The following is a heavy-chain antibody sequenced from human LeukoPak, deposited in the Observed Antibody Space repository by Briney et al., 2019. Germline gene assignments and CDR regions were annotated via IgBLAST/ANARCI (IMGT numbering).Heavy chain of an antibody. Sequence: GGSLRLSCAASGFTFSSYHMNWVRQAPGKGLEWVSYISSSSGTIYYADSVKGRFTTSRDNAKNSLYLQMNNLRDEDTAVYYCARKSGGAADDYWGQGTLVTVSS. V-gene: IGHV3-48*02. CDR1: GFTFSSYH. D-gene: IGHD3-3*01. CDR3: ARKSGGAADDY. J-gene: IGHJ4*02. CDR2: ISSSSGTI.